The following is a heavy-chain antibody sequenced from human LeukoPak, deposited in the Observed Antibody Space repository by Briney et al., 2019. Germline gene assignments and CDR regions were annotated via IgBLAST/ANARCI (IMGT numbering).Heavy chain of an antibody. Sequence: ASVKVSCKASGYTFTGYYMHWVRQAPGQGLEWMGWINPNSGGTNYAQKFQGRVTMTRDTSISTAYMALSRLRSDDTAVYYCARNKGEDTAMVFDYWGQGTMVTVSS. V-gene: IGHV1-2*02. J-gene: IGHJ4*02. CDR1: GYTFTGYY. CDR2: INPNSGGT. CDR3: ARNKGEDTAMVFDY. D-gene: IGHD5-18*01.